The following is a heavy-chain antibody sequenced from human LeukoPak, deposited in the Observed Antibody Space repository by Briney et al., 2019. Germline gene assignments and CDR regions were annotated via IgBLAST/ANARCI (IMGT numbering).Heavy chain of an antibody. CDR3: AREKDMATPYYDYYMDV. D-gene: IGHD5-24*01. CDR1: GFTFSRYA. J-gene: IGHJ6*03. CDR2: ISYDGRNK. Sequence: GGSLRLSCAASGFTFSRYALDWVRQAPGKGLEWVGRISYDGRNKDYAHYVKGRFTISRNNFKNTRYLQIHSLRAEDTAVYYCAREKDMATPYYDYYMDVWGKGATVTDSS. V-gene: IGHV3-30*01.